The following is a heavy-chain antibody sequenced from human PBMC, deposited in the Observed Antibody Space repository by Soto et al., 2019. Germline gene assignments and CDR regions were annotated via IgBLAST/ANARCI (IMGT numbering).Heavy chain of an antibody. CDR2: IKPDGSAT. V-gene: IGHV3-7*01. CDR3: ARAGYCGPGCYYYFDY. CDR1: GFTFGSYW. D-gene: IGHD2-21*02. J-gene: IGHJ4*02. Sequence: EVQLVESGGGLVQPGGSLRLSCAVSGFTFGSYWMNWVRLIPGKGLEWVAYIKPDGSATYYVDSVKGRFTISRDNAKNSLYLQMNSLRVKDTSVYYCARAGYCGPGCYYYFDYWGQGTLVTVSS.